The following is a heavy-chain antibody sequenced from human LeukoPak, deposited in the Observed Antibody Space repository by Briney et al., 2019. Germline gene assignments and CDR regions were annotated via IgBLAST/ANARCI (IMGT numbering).Heavy chain of an antibody. CDR2: ISAYNGNT. D-gene: IGHD6-19*01. CDR1: GYTSTSYG. J-gene: IGHJ4*02. CDR3: ARDGLAVAGTGSIYFDY. V-gene: IGHV1-18*01. Sequence: ASVKVSCKASGYTSTSYGISWVRQAPGQGLEWMGWISAYNGNTNYAQKLQGRVTMTTDTSTSTAYMELRSLRSDDTAVYYCARDGLAVAGTGSIYFDYWGQGTLVTVSS.